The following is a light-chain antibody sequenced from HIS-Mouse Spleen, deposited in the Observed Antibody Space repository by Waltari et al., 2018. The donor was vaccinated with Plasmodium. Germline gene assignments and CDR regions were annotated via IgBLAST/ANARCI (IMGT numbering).Light chain of an antibody. CDR2: GAS. J-gene: IGKJ2*01. V-gene: IGKV3-20*01. CDR3: QQYGSSPYT. Sequence: ELVLTQSPGTLSLSPGERAPLPCRASQSVSSSYLAWYQQKPGQAPRLLIYGASSRATGIPDRFSGSGSGTDFTLTISRLEPEDFAVYYCQQYGSSPYTFGQGTKLEIK. CDR1: QSVSSSY.